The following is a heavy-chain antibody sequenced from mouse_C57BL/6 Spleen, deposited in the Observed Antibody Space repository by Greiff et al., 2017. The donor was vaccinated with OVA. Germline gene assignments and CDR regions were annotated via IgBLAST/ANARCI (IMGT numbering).Heavy chain of an antibody. Sequence: DVMLVESGGGLVQPGGSMKLSCAASGFTFSDSWMDWVRQSPEKGLEWVAEIRNKANNHATYYAESVKGRFTISRTDSKSSVYQQMNSLRAEDTGIYYCTYYSSSLYAMDYWGQGTSVTVSS. D-gene: IGHD1-1*01. J-gene: IGHJ4*01. CDR3: TYYSSSLYAMDY. V-gene: IGHV6-6*01. CDR2: IRNKANNHAT. CDR1: GFTFSDSW.